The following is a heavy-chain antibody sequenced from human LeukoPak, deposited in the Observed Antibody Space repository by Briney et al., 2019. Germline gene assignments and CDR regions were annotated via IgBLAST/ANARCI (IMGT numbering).Heavy chain of an antibody. CDR1: GFTFSSYA. D-gene: IGHD3-9*01. V-gene: IGHV4-59*01. CDR2: IYYSGST. CDR3: AREVRYYDILTGWRYYGMDV. J-gene: IGHJ6*02. Sequence: PGGSLRLSCAPSGFTFSSYAMSWVRQAPGKGLEWIGYIYYSGSTNYNPSLKSRVTISVDTSKNQFSLKLSSVTAADTAVYYCAREVRYYDILTGWRYYGMDVWGQGTTVTVSS.